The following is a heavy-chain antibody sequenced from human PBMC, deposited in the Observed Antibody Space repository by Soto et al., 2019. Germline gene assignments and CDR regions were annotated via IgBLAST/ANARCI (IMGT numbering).Heavy chain of an antibody. Sequence: SETLSLTCTVSGGSVSSGSYYWSWIRQPPGKGLEWIGYIYYSGSTNYNPSLKSRVTISVDTSKNQFSLKLSSVTAADTAVYYCARGAEAITFGGVIVIWAFDIWGQGTMVTVSS. CDR1: GGSVSSGSYY. J-gene: IGHJ3*02. V-gene: IGHV4-61*01. CDR2: IYYSGST. CDR3: ARGAEAITFGGVIVIWAFDI. D-gene: IGHD3-16*02.